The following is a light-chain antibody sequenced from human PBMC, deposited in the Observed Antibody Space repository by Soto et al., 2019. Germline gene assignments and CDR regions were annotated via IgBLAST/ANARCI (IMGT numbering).Light chain of an antibody. Sequence: DIQMTLSPSSLSASVGDRVTIACRASQSISVYLNWYQQKPGKAPKLLIYAASILQSGVPSRFSGSGSETDFTLTISSLQPEDFATYYCQQSYTTPPMYTFGQGTKLEIK. V-gene: IGKV1-39*01. J-gene: IGKJ2*01. CDR2: AAS. CDR1: QSISVY. CDR3: QQSYTTPPMYT.